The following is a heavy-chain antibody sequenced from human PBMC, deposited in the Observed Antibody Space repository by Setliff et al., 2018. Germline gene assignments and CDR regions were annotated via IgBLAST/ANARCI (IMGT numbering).Heavy chain of an antibody. CDR2: MNPNSGNT. V-gene: IGHV1-8*03. D-gene: IGHD3-3*01. Sequence: ASVKVSCKASGYTFTSYDINWVRQATGQGLEWMGWMNPNSGNTGYAQKFQGRVTITRNTSISTAYMELSSLRSEDTAVYYCARSGGGYDFWSGYFQTDYYYYMDVWGKGTTVTVSS. CDR1: GYTFTSYD. CDR3: ARSGGGYDFWSGYFQTDYYYYMDV. J-gene: IGHJ6*03.